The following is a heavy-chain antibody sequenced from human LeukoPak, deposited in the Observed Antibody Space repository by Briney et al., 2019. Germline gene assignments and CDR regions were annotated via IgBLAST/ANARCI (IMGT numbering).Heavy chain of an antibody. Sequence: PGGSLRLSCAASGFTFSDYYMTWIRQAPGKGLEWVSFISSSGDSLYYADSVKGRFTISRDNSKNTLYLQMNSLRAEDTAVYYCAKDQDGDFNYWGQGTLVTVSS. CDR1: GFTFSDYY. D-gene: IGHD2-21*01. CDR2: ISSSGDSL. V-gene: IGHV3-11*01. CDR3: AKDQDGDFNY. J-gene: IGHJ4*02.